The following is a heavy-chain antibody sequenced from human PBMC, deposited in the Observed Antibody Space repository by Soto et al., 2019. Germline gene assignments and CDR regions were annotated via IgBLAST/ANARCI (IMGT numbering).Heavy chain of an antibody. J-gene: IGHJ6*02. V-gene: IGHV1-2*02. CDR1: GYTFTDHY. CDR2: INPHSGDT. CDR3: ARGRTVNFYGMDV. D-gene: IGHD4-17*01. Sequence: QVQLVQSGAEVKNPGASVKVSYVASGYTFTDHYIHWVRQAPGQGLEWMGWINPHSGDTIYAQKFQGRVTLTRDTSISTAYMELSRLRSDDTAVYYCARGRTVNFYGMDVWGQGTTVTVSS.